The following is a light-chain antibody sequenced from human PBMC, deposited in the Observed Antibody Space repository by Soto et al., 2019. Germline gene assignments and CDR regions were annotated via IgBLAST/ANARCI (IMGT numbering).Light chain of an antibody. Sequence: QSALTQPASVSASPGQSITISCTGTSSDVGRYKFVSWYQQYPGKGPRLMMYEVSNRPSGVSNRFSGSKSGNTASLTISGLQTEDEAIYYCSSSTITSTLMIFGGGTKLTVL. J-gene: IGLJ2*01. CDR1: SSDVGRYKF. CDR2: EVS. CDR3: SSSTITSTLMI. V-gene: IGLV2-14*01.